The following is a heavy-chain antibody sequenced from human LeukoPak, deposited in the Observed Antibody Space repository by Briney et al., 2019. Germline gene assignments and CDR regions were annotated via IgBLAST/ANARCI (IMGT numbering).Heavy chain of an antibody. CDR3: ARDRLGAVADAFDI. CDR2: IYYSGST. D-gene: IGHD6-13*01. V-gene: IGHV4-59*12. J-gene: IGHJ3*02. Sequence: PSETLSLTCTVSGGSISSYYWSWFRQPPGKGLEWIGHIYYSGSTNYNPSLKSRVTMSVDTSKNQFSLKLSSVTAADTAVYYCARDRLGAVADAFDIWGQGTMVTVSS. CDR1: GGSISSYY.